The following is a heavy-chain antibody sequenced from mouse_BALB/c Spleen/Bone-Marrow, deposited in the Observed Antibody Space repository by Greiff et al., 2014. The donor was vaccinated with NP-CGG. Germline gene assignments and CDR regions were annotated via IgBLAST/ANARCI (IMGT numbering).Heavy chain of an antibody. CDR2: IDPYSGGT. CDR3: ARELSRAMDY. Sequence: ESGPELVKPGASVKVSCKASGYVFTSYNMFWVKQSHGKSLEWIGYIDPYSGGTNYNQKFKGKATLTVDKSSNTAYMHLNSLTSEDSAVYYCARELSRAMDYWGQGTSVTVSS. J-gene: IGHJ4*01. D-gene: IGHD1-1*01. V-gene: IGHV1S135*01. CDR1: GYVFTSYN.